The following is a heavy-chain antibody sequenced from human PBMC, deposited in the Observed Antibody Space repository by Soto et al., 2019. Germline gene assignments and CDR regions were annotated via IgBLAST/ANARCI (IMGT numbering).Heavy chain of an antibody. D-gene: IGHD3-9*01. CDR3: ARGPLYDILTGLAANWFDP. CDR2: IYYSGST. V-gene: IGHV4-59*01. Sequence: SETLSLTCTVSGGSISSYYWSWIRQPPGKGLEWIGYIYYSGSTNYNPSLKSRVTISVDTSKNQFSLKLSSVTAADTAVYYCARGPLYDILTGLAANWFDPWGQGTLVTVSS. J-gene: IGHJ5*02. CDR1: GGSISSYY.